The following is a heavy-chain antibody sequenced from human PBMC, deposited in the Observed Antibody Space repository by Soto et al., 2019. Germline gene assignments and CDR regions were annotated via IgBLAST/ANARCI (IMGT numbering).Heavy chain of an antibody. V-gene: IGHV3-74*01. Sequence: PGGSLRLSCAASGFTFSSYWMHWVRQAPGKGLVWVSRINSDGSSTSYADSVKGRFTISRDNSKNTLYLQMNSLRAEDTAVYYCARATPYYYDSSGYPFDYWGQGTXVTVSS. D-gene: IGHD3-22*01. CDR3: ARATPYYYDSSGYPFDY. CDR1: GFTFSSYW. J-gene: IGHJ4*02. CDR2: INSDGSST.